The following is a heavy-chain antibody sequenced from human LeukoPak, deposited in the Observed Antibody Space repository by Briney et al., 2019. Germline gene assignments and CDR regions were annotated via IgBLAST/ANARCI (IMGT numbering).Heavy chain of an antibody. D-gene: IGHD6-25*01. V-gene: IGHV3-7*05. CDR2: IKQDGSEK. CDR1: GFTFSTYA. Sequence: GGSLRLSCAASGFTFSTYAMSWVRQAPGKGLEWVANIKQDGSEKYYVDSVKGRFTISRDNAKNSLYLQMNSLRAEDTAVYYCARSRYWGQGTLVTVSS. CDR3: ARSRY. J-gene: IGHJ4*02.